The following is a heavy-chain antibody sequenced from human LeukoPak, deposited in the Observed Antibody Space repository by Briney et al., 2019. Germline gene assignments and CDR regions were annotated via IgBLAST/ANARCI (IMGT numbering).Heavy chain of an antibody. CDR1: GGSFSGYY. J-gene: IGHJ6*02. Sequence: TSETLSLTCAVYGGSFSGYYWSWIRQPPGKGLEWIGEINHSGSTNYNPSLKSRVTISEDTSKNQFSLKLSSVTAADTAVYYCARIKGPGYYYYGMDVWGQGTTVTVSS. V-gene: IGHV4-34*01. CDR3: ARIKGPGYYYYGMDV. D-gene: IGHD7-27*01. CDR2: INHSGST.